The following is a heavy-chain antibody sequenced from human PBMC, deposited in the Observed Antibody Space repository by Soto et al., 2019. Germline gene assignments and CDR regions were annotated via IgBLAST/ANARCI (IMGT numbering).Heavy chain of an antibody. CDR1: GGTLSDYA. J-gene: IGHJ6*02. CDR3: AVAAVREILTEQSSGMAV. Sequence: QVQLVQSGAEVKNPGSSVKVSCEASGGTLSDYAVSWVRQARGQGLEWMGGIMPTVDSANYAQKFQGRLTITADESTSTANMELSSLTSDDTAIYYCAVAAVREILTEQSSGMAVWGQGTTVTVSS. D-gene: IGHD3-10*01. V-gene: IGHV1-69*01. CDR2: IMPTVDSA.